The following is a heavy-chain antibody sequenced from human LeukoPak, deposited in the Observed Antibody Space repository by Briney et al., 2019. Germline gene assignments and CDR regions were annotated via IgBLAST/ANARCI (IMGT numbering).Heavy chain of an antibody. CDR1: GFTFSVYH. J-gene: IGHJ4*02. V-gene: IGHV3-11*01. CDR3: AKGRDYCSSTSCYLYYFDY. CDR2: ISSTSDTI. Sequence: GGSLRLSCVASGFTFSVYHMNWVRQAPGKGLEWIAHISSTSDTIYYADAVKGRFTISRDNSKNTLYLQMNSLRAEDTAVYYCAKGRDYCSSTSCYLYYFDYWGQGTLVTVSS. D-gene: IGHD2-2*01.